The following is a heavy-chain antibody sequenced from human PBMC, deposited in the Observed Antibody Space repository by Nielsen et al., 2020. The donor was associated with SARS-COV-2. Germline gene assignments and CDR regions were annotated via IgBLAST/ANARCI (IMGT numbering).Heavy chain of an antibody. CDR3: ARPRGRYNWNAEDDAFDI. V-gene: IGHV3-33*01. J-gene: IGHJ3*02. CDR1: GFTFSSYG. CDR2: IWYDGSNK. D-gene: IGHD1-1*01. Sequence: GGSLRLFCAASGFTFSSYGMHWVRQAPGKGLEWVAVIWYDGSNKYYADSVKGRFTISRDNSKNTLYLQMNSLRAEDTAVYYCARPRGRYNWNAEDDAFDIWGQGTMVTVSS.